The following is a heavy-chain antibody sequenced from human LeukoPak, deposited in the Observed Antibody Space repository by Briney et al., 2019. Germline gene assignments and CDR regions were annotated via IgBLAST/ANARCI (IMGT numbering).Heavy chain of an antibody. Sequence: SVKVSCKASGGTFSSYAISWVRQAPGQGLEWMGGIIPIFGTANYAQKFQGRVTITADKSTSTAYMALSSLRSEDTAVYYCAREGATSMDYFDYWGQGTLVTVSS. D-gene: IGHD5-12*01. CDR2: IIPIFGTA. CDR3: AREGATSMDYFDY. V-gene: IGHV1-69*06. J-gene: IGHJ4*02. CDR1: GGTFSSYA.